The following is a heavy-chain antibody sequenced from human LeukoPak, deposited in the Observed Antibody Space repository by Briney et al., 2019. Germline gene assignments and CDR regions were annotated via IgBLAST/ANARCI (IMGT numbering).Heavy chain of an antibody. V-gene: IGHV4-30-4*01. D-gene: IGHD5-18*01. CDR3: ARAPVPYVDTAMVYAFDI. CDR1: GGSISSGDYY. J-gene: IGHJ3*02. Sequence: SQTLSLTCTVYGGSISSGDYYWRWIRQPPGKGLEWIGYVYYSGSTYYNPSLKSRITISVDTSKNQFSLNLSSVTAADTAVYYCARAPVPYVDTAMVYAFDIWGQGTMVTVSS. CDR2: VYYSGST.